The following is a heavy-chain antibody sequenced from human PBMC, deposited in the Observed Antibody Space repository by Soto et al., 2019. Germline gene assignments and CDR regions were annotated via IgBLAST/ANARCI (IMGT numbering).Heavy chain of an antibody. CDR3: ARGRSPPIFLIHQYDFGGGVES. CDR2: ISGTSRTT. D-gene: IGHD3-3*01. CDR1: GFTFSNYA. J-gene: IGHJ5*01. Sequence: EVQLLESGGGLVQPGGSLRLSCAASGFTFSNYAMSWVRQAPGKGLEWVLAISGTSRTTFFADSVKGRFTISRDNSRNTRYLQMNRLGPEDTPIYNCARGRSPPIFLIHQYDFGGGVESWGQGTRVTVSS. V-gene: IGHV3-23*01.